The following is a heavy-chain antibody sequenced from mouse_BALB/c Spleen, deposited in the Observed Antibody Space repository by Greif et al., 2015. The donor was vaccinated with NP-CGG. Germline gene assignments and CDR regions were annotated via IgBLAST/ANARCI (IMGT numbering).Heavy chain of an antibody. CDR1: GFTFSSFG. CDR2: ISSGSSTI. D-gene: IGHD2-14*01. CDR3: ARGKIYRDEFDY. Sequence: EVKLVESGGGLVQPGGSRKLSCAASGFTFSSFGMHWVRQAPEKGLEWVAYISSGSSTIYYADTVKGRFTISRDNPKNTLFLQMTSLRSEDTAMYYCARGKIYRDEFDYWGQGTTLTVSS. J-gene: IGHJ2*01. V-gene: IGHV5-17*02.